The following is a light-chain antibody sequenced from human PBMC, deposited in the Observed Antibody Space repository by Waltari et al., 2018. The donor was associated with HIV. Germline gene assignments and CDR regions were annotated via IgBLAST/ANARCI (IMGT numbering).Light chain of an antibody. J-gene: IGLJ2*01. Sequence: QSVLTQTPSMSGTPGQRVTLSCSGRTSNVGSNYVYWYQQFPGTTPRLVIHTNNQRPSGVPDRFSASKSGTSAFLAINSLRSEDEAIYFCAAWDDGLDTPVFGGGTSLTVL. CDR3: AAWDDGLDTPV. CDR1: TSNVGSNY. CDR2: TNN. V-gene: IGLV1-47*01.